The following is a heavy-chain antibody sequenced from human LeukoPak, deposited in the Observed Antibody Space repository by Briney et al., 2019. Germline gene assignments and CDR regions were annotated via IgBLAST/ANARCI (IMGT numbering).Heavy chain of an antibody. Sequence: GGSLRLSCAASGFTFSSYWMSWVRQAPGKGLEWVANIKQDGSEKYYVDSVKGRFTISRDNAKNSLYLQMNSLRAEDTAVYYCARVTGSPGDYYYYGMDVWGQGTTVTVSS. CDR1: GFTFSSYW. CDR3: ARVTGSPGDYYYYGMDV. V-gene: IGHV3-7*03. D-gene: IGHD3-9*01. J-gene: IGHJ6*02. CDR2: IKQDGSEK.